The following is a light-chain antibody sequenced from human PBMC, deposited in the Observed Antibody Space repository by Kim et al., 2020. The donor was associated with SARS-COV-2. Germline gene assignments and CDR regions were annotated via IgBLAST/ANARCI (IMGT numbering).Light chain of an antibody. CDR3: QAWDSSTAGV. J-gene: IGLJ1*01. CDR2: QDS. Sequence: SYELTQPPSVSVSPGQTASITCSGDKLGDKYACWYQQKPGQSPVLVIYQDSKRPSGIPERFSGSNSGNTATLTISGTQAMEEADYYCQAWDSSTAGVFGT. V-gene: IGLV3-1*01. CDR1: KLGDKY.